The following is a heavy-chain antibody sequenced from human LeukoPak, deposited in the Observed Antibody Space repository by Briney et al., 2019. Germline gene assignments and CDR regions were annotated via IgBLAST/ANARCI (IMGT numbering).Heavy chain of an antibody. Sequence: SETLSLTCAVYGGSFSGYYWSWIRQPPGKGLEWIGEINHSGGTNYNPSLKSRVTISVDTSKNQFSLKLSSVTAADTAVYYCASSSGSFLLGDWGQGTLVTVSS. CDR1: GGSFSGYY. CDR2: INHSGGT. V-gene: IGHV4-34*01. CDR3: ASSSGSFLLGD. D-gene: IGHD1-26*01. J-gene: IGHJ4*02.